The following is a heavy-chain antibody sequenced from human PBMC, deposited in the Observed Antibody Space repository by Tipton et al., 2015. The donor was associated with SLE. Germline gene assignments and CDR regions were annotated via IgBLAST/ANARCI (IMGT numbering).Heavy chain of an antibody. D-gene: IGHD6-19*01. CDR1: GYAFTDYF. V-gene: IGHV1-2*02. CDR2: INPNNGDT. CDR3: ARGAGYNSGVKWFDP. J-gene: IGHJ5*02. Sequence: QLVQSGAEVKKPGASVKVSCKASGYAFTDYFVHWVRQAPGQGLEWVGWINPNNGDTDYAQKFQGRVTMTRDTSISTAYMELIRLRSDDTAVYYCARGAGYNSGVKWFDPWGQGSLVTVSS.